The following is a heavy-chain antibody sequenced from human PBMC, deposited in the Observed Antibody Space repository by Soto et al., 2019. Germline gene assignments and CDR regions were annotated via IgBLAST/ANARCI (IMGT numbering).Heavy chain of an antibody. D-gene: IGHD1-26*01. CDR3: ARSSGSYSWYFDY. CDR1: GGSISSGDYY. Sequence: SETLSLTCTVSGGSISSGDYYWSWIRQPPGKGLEWIGYIYYSGSTYYNPSLKSRVTISVDTSKNQFSLKLSSVTAADTAVYYCARSSGSYSWYFDYWGQGTLVT. CDR2: IYYSGST. V-gene: IGHV4-30-4*01. J-gene: IGHJ4*02.